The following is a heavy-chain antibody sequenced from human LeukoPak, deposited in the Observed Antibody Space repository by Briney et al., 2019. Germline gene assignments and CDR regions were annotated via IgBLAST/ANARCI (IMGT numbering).Heavy chain of an antibody. CDR1: GGSISSYY. Sequence: PSETLSLTCTVSGGSISSYYWSWIRQPPGKGLEWIGYIYYSGSTNYNPSLKSRVTISVDTSKNQFSLKLSSVTAADTAVYYCARDRRDGYHSGMDVWGQGTTVTVSS. J-gene: IGHJ6*02. CDR2: IYYSGST. CDR3: ARDRRDGYHSGMDV. V-gene: IGHV4-59*01. D-gene: IGHD5-24*01.